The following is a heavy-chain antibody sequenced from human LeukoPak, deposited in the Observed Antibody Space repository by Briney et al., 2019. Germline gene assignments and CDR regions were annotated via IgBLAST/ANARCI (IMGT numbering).Heavy chain of an antibody. CDR1: GFTFSSYA. D-gene: IGHD2-15*01. CDR2: ISGSGDNT. CDR3: AKYCSGGNCYSGLY. J-gene: IGHJ4*02. Sequence: GGSLRLSCAASGFTFSSYAMSWVRQAPGKGLEWVSAISGSGDNTYYADSVKGRFTISRDSSKNTLFLQMNSLRAEDTAVYYCAKYCSGGNCYSGLYWGQGTLVTVSS. V-gene: IGHV3-23*01.